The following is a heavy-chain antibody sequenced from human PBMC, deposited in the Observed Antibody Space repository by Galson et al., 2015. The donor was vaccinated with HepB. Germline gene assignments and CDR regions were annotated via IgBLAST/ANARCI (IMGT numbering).Heavy chain of an antibody. CDR1: GYTFTNYY. CDR3: AREVVPAAYYGMDV. V-gene: IGHV1-46*01. J-gene: IGHJ6*02. CDR2: INPNSGST. Sequence: SVKVSCKASGYTFTNYYMHWVRQAPGQGLEWMGIINPNSGSTSYAQKFQGRVTMTRDTSTSTLYMELSSLRSEDTAVYYCAREVVPAAYYGMDVGGQGTTVTVSS. D-gene: IGHD2-2*01.